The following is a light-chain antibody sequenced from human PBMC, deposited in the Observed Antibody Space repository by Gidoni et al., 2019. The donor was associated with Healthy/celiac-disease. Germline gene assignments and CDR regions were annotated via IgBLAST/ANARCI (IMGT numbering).Light chain of an antibody. V-gene: IGLV2-8*01. CDR3: SSYAGSNNLGV. J-gene: IGLJ2*01. CDR1: SSDVGDYNY. Sequence: QSAPTPPPSSSVSPGQSVTISCTGTSSDVGDYNYVSWYQHHPGKAPKRMIYEVSKRPSGVPDRFSGYKSGNTASLTVSGLQAEDEADYDGSSYAGSNNLGVFGGGTKLTVL. CDR2: EVS.